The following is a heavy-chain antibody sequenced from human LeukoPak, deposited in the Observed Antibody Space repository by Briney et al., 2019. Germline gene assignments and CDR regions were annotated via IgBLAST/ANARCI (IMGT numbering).Heavy chain of an antibody. Sequence: SETLSLTCTVSGVSVSSGSYYWSWIRQPPGKGLEWIGYIYYSGSTNYNPSLKSRVTISVDTSKNQFSLKLSSVTAADTAVYYCARDSGSYPDYWGQGTLVTVSS. CDR2: IYYSGST. V-gene: IGHV4-61*01. D-gene: IGHD1-26*01. J-gene: IGHJ4*02. CDR1: GVSVSSGSYY. CDR3: ARDSGSYPDY.